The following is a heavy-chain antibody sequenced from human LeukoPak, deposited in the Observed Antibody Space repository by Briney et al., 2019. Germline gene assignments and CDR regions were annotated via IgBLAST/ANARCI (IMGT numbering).Heavy chain of an antibody. D-gene: IGHD3-10*01. CDR3: AREPMVRGVIPHFFDY. V-gene: IGHV4-59*10. Sequence: SETLSLTCAVYGGSFSGYYWSWIRQPPGKGLEWIGRIYTSGSTNYNPSLKSRVTMSVDTSKNQFSLKLSSVTAADTAVYYCAREPMVRGVIPHFFDYWGQGTLVTVSS. J-gene: IGHJ4*02. CDR2: IYTSGST. CDR1: GGSFSGYY.